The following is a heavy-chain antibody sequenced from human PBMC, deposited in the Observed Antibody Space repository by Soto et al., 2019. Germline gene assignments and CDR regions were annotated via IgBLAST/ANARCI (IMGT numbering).Heavy chain of an antibody. J-gene: IGHJ5*02. CDR2: IYHSGGT. CDR3: ARVARLVWLPNDRGWIDP. V-gene: IGHV4-4*02. Sequence: PSETLSLTCAVSGGSISGSNWWSWVRQTPGKGLEWIGEIYHSGGTYYNPSLKSRVTISVDKSKNHFSLKLNSVTAADTAVYYCARVARLVWLPNDRGWIDPWGQGTLVTVSS. CDR1: GGSISGSNW. D-gene: IGHD6-13*01.